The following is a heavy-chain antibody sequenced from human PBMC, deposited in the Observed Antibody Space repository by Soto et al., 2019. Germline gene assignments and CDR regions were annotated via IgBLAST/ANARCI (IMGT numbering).Heavy chain of an antibody. D-gene: IGHD2-15*01. J-gene: IGHJ3*01. CDR2: ISYDGSNK. V-gene: IGHV3-30*03. Sequence: QVQLVESGGGVVQPGRSLRLSCAASGFTFSSYGMHWVRQAPGKGLEWVAVISYDGSNKYYADSVKGRFTISRDNSKNTLYLQMNSLRAEDTAVYYCATLNIVVVVAAVDAFDLWGQGTMVTVSS. CDR1: GFTFSSYG. CDR3: ATLNIVVVVAAVDAFDL.